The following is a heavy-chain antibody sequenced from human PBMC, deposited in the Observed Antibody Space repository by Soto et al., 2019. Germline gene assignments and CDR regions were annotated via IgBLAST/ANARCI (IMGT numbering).Heavy chain of an antibody. J-gene: IGHJ4*02. CDR3: AREIATTGEYYFDY. CDR2: INRDGSST. Sequence: PGGSLRLSCAASGFTFSSYWMHWVRQAPGKGLVWVSRINRDGSSTNYADSARGRVTISRDNAKNTLHLQVNGLRAEDTAVYYCAREIATTGEYYFDYWGQGILVTVSS. V-gene: IGHV3-74*01. D-gene: IGHD6-13*01. CDR1: GFTFSSYW.